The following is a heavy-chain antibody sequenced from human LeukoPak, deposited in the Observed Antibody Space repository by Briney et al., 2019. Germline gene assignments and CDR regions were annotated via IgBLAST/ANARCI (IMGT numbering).Heavy chain of an antibody. CDR2: IYYSGST. V-gene: IGHV4-34*01. J-gene: IGHJ4*02. CDR1: GGSFSGYY. CDR3: ARVHLSGYYHPYFDY. Sequence: SETLSLTCAVYGGSFSGYYWSWIRQPPGKGLEWIGSIYYSGSTYYNPSLKSRVTISVDTSKNQFSLKLSSVTAADTAVYYCARVHLSGYYHPYFDYWGQGTLVTVSS. D-gene: IGHD3-3*01.